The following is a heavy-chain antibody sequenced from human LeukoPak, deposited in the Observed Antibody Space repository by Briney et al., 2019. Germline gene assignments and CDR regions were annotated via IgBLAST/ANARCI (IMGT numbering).Heavy chain of an antibody. J-gene: IGHJ3*02. V-gene: IGHV4-38-2*01. CDR1: GYSISSGYY. Sequence: KPSETLSLTCAVSGYSISSGYYWGWIRQPPGKGLEWIGSIYHSGSTYYNPPLKSRVTISVDTSKNQFSLKLSSVTAADTAVYYCARQKLGLYAFDIWGQGTMVTVSS. CDR3: ARQKLGLYAFDI. CDR2: IYHSGST. D-gene: IGHD7-27*01.